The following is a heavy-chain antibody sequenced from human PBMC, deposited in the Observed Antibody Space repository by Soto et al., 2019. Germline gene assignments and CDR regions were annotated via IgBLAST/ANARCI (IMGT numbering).Heavy chain of an antibody. CDR2: INSDGSST. D-gene: IGHD3-3*01. CDR1: GFTFSSYW. Sequence: GGSLRLSCAASGFTFSSYWMHWVRQAPGKGLVWVSRINSDGSSTSYADSVKGRFTISRDNAKNTLYLQMNSLRAEDTAVYYCARARAYDFWSGYYWAEDPAVQNWFDPWGQGTLVTVSS. CDR3: ARARAYDFWSGYYWAEDPAVQNWFDP. J-gene: IGHJ5*02. V-gene: IGHV3-74*01.